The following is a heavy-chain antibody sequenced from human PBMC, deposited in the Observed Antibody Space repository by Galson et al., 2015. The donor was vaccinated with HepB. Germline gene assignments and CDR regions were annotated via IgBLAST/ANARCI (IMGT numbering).Heavy chain of an antibody. J-gene: IGHJ4*02. CDR3: ARGRVVPDGMPAVFDS. Sequence: LRLSCAASGFSFSTYAMHWVRQTPGKGLEWVAIISSDGANKYYADSVKGRFTISRDNSKNTLYLQLKSLRVEDTAIYYCARGRVVPDGMPAVFDSWGRGTLVTVSA. V-gene: IGHV3-30*04. CDR2: ISSDGANK. D-gene: IGHD2-2*01. CDR1: GFSFSTYA.